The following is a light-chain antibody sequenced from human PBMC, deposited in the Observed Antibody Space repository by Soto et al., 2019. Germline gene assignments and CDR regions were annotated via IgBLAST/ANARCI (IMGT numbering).Light chain of an antibody. Sequence: EIVMTQSPATLSVSPGERVTLSCRASQSVNINLAWYQQKPGQAPRLLIYGASTRATAITARFSGSGSGTEFTLTISSLQSEDFAVYHCQQYNDWPVTFGGGAKVEIK. CDR3: QQYNDWPVT. V-gene: IGKV3-15*01. J-gene: IGKJ4*01. CDR1: QSVNIN. CDR2: GAS.